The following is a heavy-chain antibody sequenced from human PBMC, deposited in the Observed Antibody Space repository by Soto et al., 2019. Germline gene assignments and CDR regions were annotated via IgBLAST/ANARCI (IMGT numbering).Heavy chain of an antibody. CDR2: ISAYNGNT. CDR1: GYTFTSYG. J-gene: IGHJ6*02. Sequence: ASVKVSCKASGYTFTSYGISWVRQAPGQGLEWMGWISAYNGNTNYAQKLQGRVTMTTDTSTSTAYMELRSLRSDDTAVYYCARDRIRSSWPYYYGMDVWGQGTTVTVSS. V-gene: IGHV1-18*01. CDR3: ARDRIRSSWPYYYGMDV. D-gene: IGHD6-13*01.